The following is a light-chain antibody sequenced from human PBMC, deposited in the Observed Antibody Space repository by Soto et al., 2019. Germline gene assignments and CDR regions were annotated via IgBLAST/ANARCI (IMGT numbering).Light chain of an antibody. J-gene: IGKJ5*01. V-gene: IGKV1-5*03. Sequence: DIQMTQSPCTLSASVVDRVTITCRASQSISSWLAWYQQKPGKAPNLLIYKASSLESGVPSRFSGSGSGTEFTLTISSLQPDDFAPYYCQQYESYSVTFGQGTRLEIK. CDR3: QQYESYSVT. CDR2: KAS. CDR1: QSISSW.